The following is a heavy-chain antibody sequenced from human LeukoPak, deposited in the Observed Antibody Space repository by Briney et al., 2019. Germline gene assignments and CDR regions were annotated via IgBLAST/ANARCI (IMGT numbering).Heavy chain of an antibody. D-gene: IGHD4-11*01. Sequence: TSETLSLTCTVSGGSINSYYWSWIRKPAGKGLEWIGRIYSSGSTNYNPSLKSRVSMSVDTSKNQFSLKLTSVTAADTAVYYCARGGKATVVTMWGQGILVTVSS. CDR1: GGSINSYY. CDR3: ARGGKATVVTM. CDR2: IYSSGST. J-gene: IGHJ4*02. V-gene: IGHV4-4*07.